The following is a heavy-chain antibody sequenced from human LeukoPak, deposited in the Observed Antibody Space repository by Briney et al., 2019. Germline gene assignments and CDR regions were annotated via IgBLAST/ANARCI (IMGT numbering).Heavy chain of an antibody. D-gene: IGHD2-15*01. V-gene: IGHV3-21*01. CDR3: ARGRYCSGGSCYGFAAPDY. Sequence: GGSLRLSCAASGFTFSSYSMNWVRQAPGKGLEWVSSISSSSSYIYYADSVKGRFTISRDNAKNSLYLQMNSLRAEDTAVYYCARGRYCSGGSCYGFAAPDYWGQGTLVTVSS. J-gene: IGHJ4*02. CDR1: GFTFSSYS. CDR2: ISSSSSYI.